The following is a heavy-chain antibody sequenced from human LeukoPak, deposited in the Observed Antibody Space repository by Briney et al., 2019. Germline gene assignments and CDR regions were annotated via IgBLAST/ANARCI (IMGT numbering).Heavy chain of an antibody. CDR3: ARDPLRYLRVGHYDY. Sequence: GGSLRLSCAASGFTFSNSAMNWVRQVPGKGLEWVSSINYDSSHIYYAASVRGRFTISRDNARNSVYLQMNSLRVEDTAVYYCARDPLRYLRVGHYDYWGQGTLVAVSS. D-gene: IGHD3-9*01. V-gene: IGHV3-21*01. CDR1: GFTFSNSA. J-gene: IGHJ4*02. CDR2: INYDSSHI.